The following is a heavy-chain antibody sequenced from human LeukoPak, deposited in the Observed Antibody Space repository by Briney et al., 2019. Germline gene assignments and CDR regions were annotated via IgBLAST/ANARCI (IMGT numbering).Heavy chain of an antibody. CDR2: MNPNSGNT. V-gene: IGHV1-8*02. CDR3: ARFYSGTTQGDASPEDAFDI. D-gene: IGHD1-7*01. J-gene: IGHJ3*02. Sequence: GASVKVSCKASGYTFTSYDINWVRQATGQGLEWMGWMNPNSGNTGYAQKFQGRVTMTRDTSISTAYMELSRLRSDDTAVYYCARFYSGTTQGDASPEDAFDIWGQGTMVTVSS. CDR1: GYTFTSYD.